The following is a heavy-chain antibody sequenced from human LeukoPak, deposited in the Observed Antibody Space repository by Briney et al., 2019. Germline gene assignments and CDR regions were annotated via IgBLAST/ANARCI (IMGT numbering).Heavy chain of an antibody. CDR3: ARGQLYYDILTGYSL. J-gene: IGHJ4*02. V-gene: IGHV4-34*01. CDR1: GGSFSGYY. CDR2: INHSGST. D-gene: IGHD3-9*01. Sequence: SETLSLTCAVYGGSFSGYYWSWIRQPPGKGLEWIGEINHSGSTNYNPCLKSRVTISVDTSKNQFSLKLSSVTAADTAVYYCARGQLYYDILTGYSLWGQGTLVTVSS.